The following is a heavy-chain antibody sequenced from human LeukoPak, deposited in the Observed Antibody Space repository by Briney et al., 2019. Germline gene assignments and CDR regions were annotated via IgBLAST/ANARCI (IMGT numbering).Heavy chain of an antibody. CDR3: ARTPITMVRGSYYMDV. V-gene: IGHV4-59*01. D-gene: IGHD3-10*01. CDR1: GGSISSYY. J-gene: IGHJ6*03. Sequence: SETLSLTCTVSGGSISSYYWSWIRQPPGKGLEWLGYIYYSGSTNYNPSLKSRVTISVDTSKNQFSLKLSSVTAADTAVYYCARTPITMVRGSYYMDVWGKGTTVTVSS. CDR2: IYYSGST.